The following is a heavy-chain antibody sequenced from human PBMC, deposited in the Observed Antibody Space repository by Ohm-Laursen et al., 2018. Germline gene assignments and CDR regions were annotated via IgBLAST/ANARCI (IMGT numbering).Heavy chain of an antibody. Sequence: GSLRLSCSASGFTVSSNYMSWVRQAPGKGLEWVSVIYSGGSTYYADSVKGRFTISRDNAKNSLYLQMNSLRAEDTAVYYCARDPGNYGMDVWGQGTTVTV. V-gene: IGHV3-53*01. CDR1: GFTVSSNY. D-gene: IGHD2/OR15-2a*01. CDR3: ARDPGNYGMDV. J-gene: IGHJ6*02. CDR2: IYSGGST.